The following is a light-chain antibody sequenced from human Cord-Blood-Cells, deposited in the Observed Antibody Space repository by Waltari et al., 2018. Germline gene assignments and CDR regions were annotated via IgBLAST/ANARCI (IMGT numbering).Light chain of an antibody. J-gene: IGLJ3*02. CDR2: EGS. CDR1: SSYVGSYNL. Sequence: QSALTQPASVSGSPGQSITISCTGTSSYVGSYNLVSWYQQHPGKAPKLMIYEGSKRPSGVSNRFSGSKSGNTASLTISGRQSNDEADYYCCSYAGSSTWVFGGGTKLTVL. V-gene: IGLV2-23*01. CDR3: CSYAGSSTWV.